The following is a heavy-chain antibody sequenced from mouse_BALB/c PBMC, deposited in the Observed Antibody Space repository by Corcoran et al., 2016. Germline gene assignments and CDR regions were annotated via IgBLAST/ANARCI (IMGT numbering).Heavy chain of an antibody. CDR2: IDPENGNT. D-gene: IGHD1-1*01. J-gene: IGHJ3*01. CDR1: GFNIKDYY. Sequence: EVQLQQSGAELVRPGALVKLSCKASGFNIKDYYMHWVKQRPEQGLEWIGWIDPENGNTKYDPKFQGKASITADTSSNTAYLQLSSLTSEDTAVYYCHITTVVEAYWGQGTLVTVSA. CDR3: HITTVVEAY. V-gene: IGHV14-1*02.